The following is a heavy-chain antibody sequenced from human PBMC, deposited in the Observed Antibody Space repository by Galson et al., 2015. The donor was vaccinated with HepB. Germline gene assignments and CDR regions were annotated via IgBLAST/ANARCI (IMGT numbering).Heavy chain of an antibody. Sequence: QSGAEVKKPGESLRISCKGSGYSFTSYWISWVRQMPGKGLEWMGRIDPSDSYTNYSPSFQGHVTISADKSISTAYLQWSSLKASAAAMYYCAANVGYSSSSYWTQDYWGQGTLVTVSS. CDR3: AANVGYSSSSYWTQDY. CDR2: IDPSDSYT. D-gene: IGHD6-13*01. CDR1: GYSFTSYW. J-gene: IGHJ4*02. V-gene: IGHV5-10-1*01.